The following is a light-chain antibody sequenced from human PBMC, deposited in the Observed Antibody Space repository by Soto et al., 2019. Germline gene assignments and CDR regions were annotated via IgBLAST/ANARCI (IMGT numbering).Light chain of an antibody. CDR3: CSCTTSDTLL. V-gene: IGLV2-23*01. J-gene: IGLJ2*01. CDR1: SSDVGSSNL. Sequence: QSALTQPASVSGSPGQSIAISCTGTSSDVGSSNLVSWYQQQPGKAPKLMIYEDNKRPSGVSDRFSGSKSGYTASLTISGLQAEDEADYYCCSCTTSDTLLFGGGTKVTVL. CDR2: EDN.